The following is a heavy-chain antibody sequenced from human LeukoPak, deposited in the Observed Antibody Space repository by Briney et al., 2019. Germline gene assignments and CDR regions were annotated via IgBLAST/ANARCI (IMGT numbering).Heavy chain of an antibody. CDR3: ARGVAFYYFDY. J-gene: IGHJ4*02. CDR2: ISYDGSNK. V-gene: IGHV3-30-3*01. CDR1: GFTFSSFA. Sequence: HPGRSLRLSCAAPGFTFSSFAMHWVRQAPGKGLEWVAVISYDGSNKYYADSVKGRFTISRDNSKNTLYLQMNSLRPEDTAVYYCARGVAFYYFDYWGQGTLVTVSS. D-gene: IGHD2/OR15-2a*01.